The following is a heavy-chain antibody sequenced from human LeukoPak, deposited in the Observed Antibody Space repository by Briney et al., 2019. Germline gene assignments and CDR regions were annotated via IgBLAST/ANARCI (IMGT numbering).Heavy chain of an antibody. Sequence: PSETLSLTCAVYGGSFSGYYWSWIRQPPGKGLEWIGEINHSGSTNYNPSLKSRVTISVDTSKNQFSLKLSSVTAADTAVYYCARQEWYYDFWSGYYSIWGQGTLVTVSS. CDR2: INHSGST. D-gene: IGHD3-3*01. CDR3: ARQEWYYDFWSGYYSI. CDR1: GGSFSGYY. V-gene: IGHV4-34*01. J-gene: IGHJ4*02.